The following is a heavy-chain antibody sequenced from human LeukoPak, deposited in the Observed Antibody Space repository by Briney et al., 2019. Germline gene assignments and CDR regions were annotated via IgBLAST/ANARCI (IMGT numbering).Heavy chain of an antibody. J-gene: IGHJ4*02. CDR2: ISSNGGGT. CDR1: GFTFSSYA. V-gene: IGHV3-64D*06. CDR3: VRHFDY. Sequence: PGGSLRLSCSASGFTFSSYAMHWVRQAPGKGLEHVSAISSNGGGTYYADSVTGRFTISRDNSKNTLYLQMSSLRAEDTAVYYCVRHFDYWGQGTLVTVSS.